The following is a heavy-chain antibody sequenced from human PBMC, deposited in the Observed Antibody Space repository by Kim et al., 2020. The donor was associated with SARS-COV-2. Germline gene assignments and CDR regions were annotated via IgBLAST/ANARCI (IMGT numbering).Heavy chain of an antibody. D-gene: IGHD6-19*01. Sequence: SETLSLTCTVSGGSISSYYWSWIRQPPGKGLEWIGYIYYSGSTNYNPSLKSRVTISVDTSKNQFSLKLSSVTAADTAVYYCARAWYSSGWNNWFDPWGQGTLVTVSS. V-gene: IGHV4-59*13. CDR3: ARAWYSSGWNNWFDP. CDR2: IYYSGST. J-gene: IGHJ5*02. CDR1: GGSISSYY.